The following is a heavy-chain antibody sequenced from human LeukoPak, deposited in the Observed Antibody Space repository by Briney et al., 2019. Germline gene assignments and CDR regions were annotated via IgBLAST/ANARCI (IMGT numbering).Heavy chain of an antibody. CDR1: GGSISSSSYY. CDR3: ARTKYCSSTSCYWFDP. Sequence: SETLSLTCTVSGGSISSSSYYWGWIRQPPGKGLEWIGSISYSGSTYYNPSLKSRVTISVDTSKIQFSLKLSSVTAADTAVYYCARTKYCSSTSCYWFDPWGQGTLVTVSS. J-gene: IGHJ5*02. CDR2: ISYSGST. V-gene: IGHV4-39*07. D-gene: IGHD2-2*01.